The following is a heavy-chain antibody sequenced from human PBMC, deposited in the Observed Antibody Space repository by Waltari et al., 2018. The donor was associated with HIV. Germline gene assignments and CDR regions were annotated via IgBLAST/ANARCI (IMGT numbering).Heavy chain of an antibody. CDR2: LEWRGRSLPILGAP. D-gene: IGHD3-10*01. CDR1: GVTSNPFP. J-gene: IGHJ5*01. V-gene: IGHV1-69*08. CDR3: ATPAAKGTWFAS. Sequence: QVRLVQSGDEVRKSGSSVTISSEAFGVTSNPFPVTWVPQAPGEGLEWVGRLEWRGRSLPILGAPAYSQRLRGRVTLSADTATNTAFLQLSSLRSDDTAVYYCATPAAKGTWFASWGKGSQIIVSS.